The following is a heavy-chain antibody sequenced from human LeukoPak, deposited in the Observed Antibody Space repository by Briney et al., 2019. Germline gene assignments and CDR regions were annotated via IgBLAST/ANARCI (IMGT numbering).Heavy chain of an antibody. CDR1: GGSISNADYY. V-gene: IGHV4-39*01. J-gene: IGHJ4*01. CDR3: ARQLPTAAADTRGYFDY. D-gene: IGHD6-13*01. CDR2: MFYGGTN. Sequence: PSETLSLTCSVSGGSISNADYYWGWIRQAPGKDLEWIGSMFYGGTNHYNPSLKSRATISVDTSKNQFSLKLTSVTAADAAIYYCARQLPTAAADTRGYFDYWGQGAVVTVSP.